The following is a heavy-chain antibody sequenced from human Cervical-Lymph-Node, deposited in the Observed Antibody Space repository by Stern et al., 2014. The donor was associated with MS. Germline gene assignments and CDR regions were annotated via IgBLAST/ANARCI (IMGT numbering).Heavy chain of an antibody. CDR2: ISSRGRTI. J-gene: IGHJ6*02. CDR1: GFTFSDYY. V-gene: IGHV3-11*01. CDR3: ARDQITGVAEASYYSDYGMDV. D-gene: IGHD4-23*01. Sequence: VQLVESGGGLVTPGGSLRLSCAASGFTFSDYYMTWIRQAPGKGLEWLSYISSRGRTIYSADSVKGRFTISRDNAKNALYLQMHDLRAEDTAVYYCARDQITGVAEASYYSDYGMDVWGQGISVTVSS.